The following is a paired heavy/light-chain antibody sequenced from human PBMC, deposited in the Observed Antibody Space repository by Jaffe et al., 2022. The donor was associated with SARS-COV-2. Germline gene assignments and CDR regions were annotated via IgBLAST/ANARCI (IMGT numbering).Light chain of an antibody. V-gene: IGLV2-14*01. Sequence: QSALTQPASVSGSPGQSITISCTGTSSDVGGYNYVSWYQQHPGKAPKLMIYDVSNRPSGVSNHFSGSKSGNTASLTISGLQAEDEADYYCSSYTNSGTYVFGTGTKVTVL. CDR2: DVS. J-gene: IGLJ1*01. CDR3: SSYTNSGTYV. CDR1: SSDVGGYNY.
Heavy chain of an antibody. J-gene: IGHJ4*02. CDR1: GYTFSTYS. CDR2: FSSFNSNT. CDR3: ARWRRYYDSSGNYVPNYFFDY. D-gene: IGHD3-22*01. V-gene: IGHV1-18*04. Sequence: QVQLVQSGTEVKKPGASVKVSCKASGYTFSTYSITWVRQAPGQGLEWVGWFSSFNSNTNYAQKFQGRVTMTTETSTSTAHMELRSLRSDDTAVYYCARWRRYYDSSGNYVPNYFFDYWGQGTLVTVSS.